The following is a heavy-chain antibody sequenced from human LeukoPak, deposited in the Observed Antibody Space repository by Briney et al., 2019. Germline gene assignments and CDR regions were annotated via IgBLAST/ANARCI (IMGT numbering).Heavy chain of an antibody. CDR3: ATWGGWYRGALDY. V-gene: IGHV3-9*01. Sequence: PGRSLRLSCAASGFTFDDYAMHWVRQAPGKGLEWVSGISWNSGSIGYADSVKGRFTISRDNAKNSLYLQMNSLRAEDTALYYCATWGGWYRGALDYWGQGTLVTVSS. J-gene: IGHJ4*02. CDR2: ISWNSGSI. CDR1: GFTFDDYA. D-gene: IGHD6-19*01.